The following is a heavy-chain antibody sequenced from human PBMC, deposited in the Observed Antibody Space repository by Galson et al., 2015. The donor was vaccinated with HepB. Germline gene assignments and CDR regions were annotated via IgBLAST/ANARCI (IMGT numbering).Heavy chain of an antibody. V-gene: IGHV4-4*02. Sequence: ETLSLPCAVSGGSISSSNRWSWVRQPPGKGLEWIGEIYHSGSTNYNPSLKSRVTISVDKSKNQFSLKLSSVTAADTAVYYCARDPRRGDTAMAQHWGQGTLVTVSS. D-gene: IGHD5-18*01. CDR1: GGSISSSNR. CDR2: IYHSGST. CDR3: ARDPRRGDTAMAQH. J-gene: IGHJ1*01.